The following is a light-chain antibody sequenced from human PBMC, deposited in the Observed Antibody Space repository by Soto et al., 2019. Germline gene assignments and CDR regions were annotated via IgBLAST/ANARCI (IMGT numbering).Light chain of an antibody. J-gene: IGLJ2*01. V-gene: IGLV1-44*01. CDR1: SSNIGSNT. CDR3: AAWDDSLNGLV. CDR2: SDN. Sequence: QSVLTQPPSASGTPGQRVTISCSGSSSNIGSNTVNWYQQLPGTAPKLLIYSDNQRPSGVPDRFSVSKSGTSVSLAISGHQSDDAADYYCAAWDDSLNGLVFGGGTKVTVL.